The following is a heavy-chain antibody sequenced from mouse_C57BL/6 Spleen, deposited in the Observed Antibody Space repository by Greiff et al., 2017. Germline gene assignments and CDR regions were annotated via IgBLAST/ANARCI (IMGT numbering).Heavy chain of an antibody. V-gene: IGHV1-69*01. D-gene: IGHD1-1*01. J-gene: IGHJ4*01. CDR3: ARDITTPHYAMDY. Sequence: QVQLQQPGAELVMPGASVKLSCKASGYTFTSYWMHWVKQRPGQGLEWIGEIAPSDSYTNYNQKFKGKSTLTVDKSSSTAYMQLSSLTSEDSAVYYCARDITTPHYAMDYWGQGTSVTVSS. CDR1: GYTFTSYW. CDR2: IAPSDSYT.